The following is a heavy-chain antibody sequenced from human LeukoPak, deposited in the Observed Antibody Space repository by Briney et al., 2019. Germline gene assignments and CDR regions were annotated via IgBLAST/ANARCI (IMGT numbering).Heavy chain of an antibody. CDR1: GITSDDNT. CDR3: ASEVGYRSLGY. Sequence: GGSLRLSCAASGITSDDNTMHWVRQTPGRGLEWVSFITWKSHRTHYADSVKGRFTVSRDNSKDSMYLEMNSLKTEDTGLYHCASEVGYRSLGYLGQGTLVTVPS. J-gene: IGHJ4*02. CDR2: ITWKSHRT. D-gene: IGHD3-3*01. V-gene: IGHV3-43*01.